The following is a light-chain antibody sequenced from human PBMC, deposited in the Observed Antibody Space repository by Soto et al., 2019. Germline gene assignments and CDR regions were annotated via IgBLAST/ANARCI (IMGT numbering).Light chain of an antibody. J-gene: IGLJ1*01. CDR3: SSYTGSSTYV. V-gene: IGLV2-14*01. CDR2: EVS. CDR1: SSDVGGYNY. Sequence: LTQPASVSGSPGQPITISCTGTSSDVGGYNYVSWYQQHPGKAPKLMIYEVSNRPSGVSNRFSGSKSGNTASLTISGLQAEDEADYYCSSYTGSSTYVFGTGTKVTVL.